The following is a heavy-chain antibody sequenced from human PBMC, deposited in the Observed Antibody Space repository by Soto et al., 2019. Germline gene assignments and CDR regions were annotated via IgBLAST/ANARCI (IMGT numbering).Heavy chain of an antibody. CDR3: ARNDYCSRDACSYGVDV. D-gene: IGHD2-15*01. CDR1: GFSFSDYY. J-gene: IGHJ6*02. V-gene: IGHV3-11*01. CDR2: ISNSGSII. Sequence: QVQLVESGGGLVKPGGSLRLSCAASGFSFSDYYMSWIRQAPGKGLEWVSYISNSGSIIYYADSVKGRFTVSRDIAKGSLWLQLNSLRAEDTAVYYSARNDYCSRDACSYGVDVWGQGTTVTVSS.